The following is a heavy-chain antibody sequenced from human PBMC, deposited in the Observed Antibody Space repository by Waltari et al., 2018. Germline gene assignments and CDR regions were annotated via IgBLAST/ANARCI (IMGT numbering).Heavy chain of an antibody. CDR2: MSSGSTTT. J-gene: IGHJ6*03. Sequence: EEQVVESGGGLVQPGGSLRLSCAASGFSFSTYEFNWVRQAPGKGLEWISYMSSGSTTTYYAYSVRGRFIISRDNTKNSLYLQMTSLRAEDTAVYYCARAASYYFYYMDVWGKGTTVTVSS. V-gene: IGHV3-48*03. CDR3: ARAASYYFYYMDV. CDR1: GFSFSTYE.